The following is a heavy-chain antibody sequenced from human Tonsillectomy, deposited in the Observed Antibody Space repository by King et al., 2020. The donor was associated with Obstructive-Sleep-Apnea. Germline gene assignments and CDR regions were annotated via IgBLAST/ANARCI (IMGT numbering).Heavy chain of an antibody. CDR2: ISWNSGSI. J-gene: IGHJ3*02. D-gene: IGHD3-9*01. CDR1: GFTFDDCA. V-gene: IGHV3-9*01. Sequence: VQLVESGGGLVQPGRSLRLSCAASGFTFDDCAVHWVRQAPGKGLEWVSGISWNSGSIGYADSVRGRFTISRDNAKNSLYLQMNSLRAEDTALYYCVKDVGYVLRYFAIWGQGTMVTVSS. CDR3: VKDVGYVLRYFAI.